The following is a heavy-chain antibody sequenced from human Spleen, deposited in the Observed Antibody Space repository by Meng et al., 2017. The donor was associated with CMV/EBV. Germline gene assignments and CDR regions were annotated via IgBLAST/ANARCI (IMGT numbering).Heavy chain of an antibody. J-gene: IGHJ4*02. D-gene: IGHD1-26*01. CDR3: TTDSEGSYDGYYFDY. CDR1: GFTFGDYP. CDR2: IRTKAYGGTA. V-gene: IGHV3-49*04. Sequence: GGSLRLSCSSSGFTFGDYPMSWVRQAPGKGLEWLGFIRTKAYGGTAEYAASVKGRFAMSRDDSKNTLYLQMNSLKTEDTGIYYCTTDSEGSYDGYYFDYWGQGTLVTVSS.